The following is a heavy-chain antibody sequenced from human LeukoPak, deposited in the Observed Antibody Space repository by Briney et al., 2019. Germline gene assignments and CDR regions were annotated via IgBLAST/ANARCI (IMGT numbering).Heavy chain of an antibody. CDR1: GGTFSSYA. V-gene: IGHV1-46*01. CDR3: ARDVGYDRRGYFDY. Sequence: ASVKVSCKASGGTFSSYAISWVRQAPGQGLEWMGIINPSGGSTSYAQKFQGRVTMTRDMSTSTVYMELSSLRSEDTAVYYCARDVGYDRRGYFDYWGQGTLVTVSS. J-gene: IGHJ4*02. CDR2: INPSGGST. D-gene: IGHD3-22*01.